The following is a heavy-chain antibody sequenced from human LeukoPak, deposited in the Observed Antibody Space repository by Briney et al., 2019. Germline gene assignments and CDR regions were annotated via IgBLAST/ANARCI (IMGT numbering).Heavy chain of an antibody. CDR2: IYWNDDK. V-gene: IGHV2-5*01. D-gene: IGHD2-2*01. Sequence: SGPTLVKPTQTLTLTCTFSGFSLSTRGVGVGWIRQPPGKALEWLAIIYWNDDKRYSPSLKSRLTITKDTSKNQVVLTMTNMDPVDTATYYCALCTSSYGFGVNFDYWGQGTLVTVSS. CDR3: ALCTSSYGFGVNFDY. CDR1: GFSLSTRGVG. J-gene: IGHJ4*02.